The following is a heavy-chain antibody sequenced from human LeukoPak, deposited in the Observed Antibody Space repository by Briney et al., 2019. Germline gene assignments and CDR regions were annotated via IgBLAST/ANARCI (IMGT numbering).Heavy chain of an antibody. V-gene: IGHV3-33*01. Sequence: PGGSLRLSCAASGFTFSSYAMHWVRHAPGKGLEWVAVIWYDGSNKYYADSVKGRFTISRDHSKNTLYLQMKSLRAEDTAVYYCARELGIAVAGTLGYWGQGTLVTVSS. J-gene: IGHJ4*02. CDR1: GFTFSSYA. D-gene: IGHD6-19*01. CDR3: ARELGIAVAGTLGY. CDR2: IWYDGSNK.